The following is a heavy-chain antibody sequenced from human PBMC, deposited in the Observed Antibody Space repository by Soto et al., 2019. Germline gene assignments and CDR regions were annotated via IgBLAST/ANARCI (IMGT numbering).Heavy chain of an antibody. D-gene: IGHD6-19*01. Sequence: SETLSLTCTVSGGSISSDTYYWGWIRQPPGKGLERIASIFYTGNTFYSPSLRSRITISIDTSKNQFSLQLTSVTAIDTAVYYCVMKQHGAVTRSLDSWGQGTQVTVSS. V-gene: IGHV4-39*01. J-gene: IGHJ4*02. CDR2: IFYTGNT. CDR1: GGSISSDTYY. CDR3: VMKQHGAVTRSLDS.